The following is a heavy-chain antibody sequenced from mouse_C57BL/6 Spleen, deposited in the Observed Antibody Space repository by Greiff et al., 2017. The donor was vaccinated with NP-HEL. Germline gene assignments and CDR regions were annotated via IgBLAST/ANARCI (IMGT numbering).Heavy chain of an antibody. CDR1: GYAFSSSW. Sequence: VQLQESGPELVKPGASVKISCKASGYAFSSSWMNWVKQRPGKGLEWIGRIYPGDGDTNYNGKFKGKATLTADKSSSTAYMQLSSLTSEDSAVYFCARNGYGNYNYFDYWGQGTTLTVSS. J-gene: IGHJ2*01. CDR3: ARNGYGNYNYFDY. CDR2: IYPGDGDT. D-gene: IGHD2-1*01. V-gene: IGHV1-82*01.